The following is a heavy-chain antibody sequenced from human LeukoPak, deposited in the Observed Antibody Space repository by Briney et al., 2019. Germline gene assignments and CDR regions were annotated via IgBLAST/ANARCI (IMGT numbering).Heavy chain of an antibody. CDR1: GYSISSGYY. CDR3: LRLLTQADY. D-gene: IGHD3-9*01. J-gene: IGHJ4*02. CDR2: IYHSGST. V-gene: IGHV4-38-2*01. Sequence: PSETLSLTCAVSGYSISSGYYWGWIRQPPGKGLEWIGSIYHSGSTYYNPSLKSRVTISVDTSKNQFSLKLSSVTAADTAVYYCLRLLTQADYWGQGTLVTVSS.